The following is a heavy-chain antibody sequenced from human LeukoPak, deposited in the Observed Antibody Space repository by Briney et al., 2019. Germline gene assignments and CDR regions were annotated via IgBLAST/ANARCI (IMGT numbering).Heavy chain of an antibody. J-gene: IGHJ3*02. CDR1: GGTFSSYA. CDR3: ARHYDSSGYYHDAFDI. Sequence: GASVKVSCKASGGTFSSYAISWLRQAPGQGLEWMGIINPSGGSTSYAQKFQGRVTMTRDTSTSTVYMELSSLRSEDTAVYYCARHYDSSGYYHDAFDIWGQGTMVTVSS. CDR2: INPSGGST. D-gene: IGHD3-22*01. V-gene: IGHV1-46*01.